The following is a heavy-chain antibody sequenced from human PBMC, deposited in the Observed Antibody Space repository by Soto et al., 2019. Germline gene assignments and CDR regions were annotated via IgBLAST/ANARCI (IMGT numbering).Heavy chain of an antibody. J-gene: IGHJ6*02. CDR1: GGTFSSYA. Sequence: QVQLVQSGAEVKKPGSSVKVSCKASGGTFSSYAISWVRQAPGQGLEWMGGIIPIFGTANYAQKFQGRVTITADESTSTAYMELSSLRSEDTAVYYCAREWEPPGGYWYSGMDVWGQGTTVTVSS. V-gene: IGHV1-69*01. D-gene: IGHD1-26*01. CDR3: AREWEPPGGYWYSGMDV. CDR2: IIPIFGTA.